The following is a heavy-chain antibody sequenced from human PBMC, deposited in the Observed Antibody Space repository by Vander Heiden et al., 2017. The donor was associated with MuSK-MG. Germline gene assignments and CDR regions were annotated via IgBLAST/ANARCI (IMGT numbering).Heavy chain of an antibody. V-gene: IGHV3-33*01. CDR1: AFTFLSYG. CDR2: IWSDGSNK. Sequence: QVQLVESGGGVVAPGTSLRPSCAASAFTFLSYGLHWVRQAPGKGIEWVAVIWSDGSNKYYADCVKGRFTMSRDNSKNTLYLQMNSLRAEDTAVYYCARSKLERSYYYYGMDVWGQGTTVTVPS. CDR3: ARSKLERSYYYYGMDV. J-gene: IGHJ6*02. D-gene: IGHD1-1*01.